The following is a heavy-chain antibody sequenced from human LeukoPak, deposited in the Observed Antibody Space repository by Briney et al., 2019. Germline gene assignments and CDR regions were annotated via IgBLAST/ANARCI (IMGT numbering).Heavy chain of an antibody. CDR3: VRASYTGFDLHFDQ. V-gene: IGHV3-48*03. D-gene: IGHD5-12*01. J-gene: IGHJ4*02. CDR1: GFAFSGRE. CDR2: ISSNGKTI. Sequence: GGSLRLSCSASGFAFSGREMAWVRQAPGKGLEWVSYISSNGKTILHADSVKGRITISRDNAKKSLYPQLGGLSVEDSAFYYCVRASYTGFDLHFDQWGQGTLVTVSS.